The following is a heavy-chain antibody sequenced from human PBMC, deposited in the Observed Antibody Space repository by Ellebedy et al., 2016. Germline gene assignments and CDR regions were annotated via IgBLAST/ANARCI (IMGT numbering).Heavy chain of an antibody. CDR2: TNYSGST. V-gene: IGHV4-31*03. D-gene: IGHD2-21*02. CDR3: ARGVRVTAILDYYYGMDV. Sequence: SETLSLXXTVSGGSISSGGYYWSWIRQHPGKGLEWIGYTNYSGSTYYNPSLKSRVTISVDTSKNQFSLKLSSVTAADTAVYYCARGVRVTAILDYYYGMDVWGQGTTVTVSS. J-gene: IGHJ6*02. CDR1: GGSISSGGYY.